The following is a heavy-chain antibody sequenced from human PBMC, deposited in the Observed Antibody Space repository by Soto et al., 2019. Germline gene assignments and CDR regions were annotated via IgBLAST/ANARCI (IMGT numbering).Heavy chain of an antibody. CDR3: ARDHHRTDTMVRDYGMDV. CDR2: ISYDGSNK. J-gene: IGHJ6*02. Sequence: QVQLVESGGGVVQPGRSLRLSCAASGFTFSSYAMHWVRQAPGKGLEWVAVISYDGSNKYYADSVKGRFTISRDNSKNTLYLQMNSLRAEDTAVYYCARDHHRTDTMVRDYGMDVWGQGTTVTVSS. D-gene: IGHD3-10*01. CDR1: GFTFSSYA. V-gene: IGHV3-30-3*01.